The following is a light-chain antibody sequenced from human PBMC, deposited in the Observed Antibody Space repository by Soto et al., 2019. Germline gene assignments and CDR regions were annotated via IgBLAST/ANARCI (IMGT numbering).Light chain of an antibody. Sequence: EIVMTQSRSILSVSRGERASLSCRASQSVSSNLAWYQQKPGQAPRLIIYGASTRATGIPARFSGSGSGSESAPTASRLLSEDFAVYYGQQYNNWHQRFGQGTKVEIK. CDR3: QQYNNWHQR. CDR2: GAS. CDR1: QSVSSN. V-gene: IGKV3-15*01. J-gene: IGKJ1*01.